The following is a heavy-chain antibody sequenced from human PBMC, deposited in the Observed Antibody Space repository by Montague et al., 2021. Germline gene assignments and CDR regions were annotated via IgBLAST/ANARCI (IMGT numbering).Heavy chain of an antibody. CDR3: ARSLYCIGGSCYSGFDP. Sequence: SETLSLTCTVSGGSISSNSYWWAWIRQPPGKGLEYVGTTFNTGSSYHSPSLKSRVTISVDTSKNPFSLRLSAVTAADTAVYYCARSLYCIGGSCYSGFDPWGQGTLVTVSS. CDR1: GGSISSNSYW. J-gene: IGHJ5*02. CDR2: TFNTGSS. D-gene: IGHD2-15*01. V-gene: IGHV4-39*01.